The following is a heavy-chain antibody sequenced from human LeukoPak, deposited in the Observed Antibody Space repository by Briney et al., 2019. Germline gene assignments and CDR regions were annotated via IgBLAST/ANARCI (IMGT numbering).Heavy chain of an antibody. CDR1: GFTFSRHR. J-gene: IGHJ4*02. CDR2: IKHDGSEK. CDR3: ATPLDYYDRSDSHQGGD. V-gene: IGHV3-7*03. D-gene: IGHD3-22*01. Sequence: GGSLRLSCAASGFTFSRHRVTWVRQAPGKGLEWVANIKHDGSEKNYVDSVKGRFTISRDNAKNSLYLQMDSLRAEDTAVYYCATPLDYYDRSDSHQGGDWGQGTLVTVSS.